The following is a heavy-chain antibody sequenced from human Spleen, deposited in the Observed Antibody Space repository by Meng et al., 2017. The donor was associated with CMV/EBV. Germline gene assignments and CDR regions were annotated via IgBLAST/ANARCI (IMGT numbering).Heavy chain of an antibody. CDR3: ASLYSSSSFSFDY. D-gene: IGHD6-6*01. Sequence: ASVKVSCKASGYIFTAYYMHWVRQAPGQGLEWMGWINPNNGGTNYAQKFQGRVTMTRDTSISTAYMELSRLRSDDTAVYYCASLYSSSSFSFDYWGQGTLVTVSS. V-gene: IGHV1-2*02. CDR2: INPNNGGT. J-gene: IGHJ4*02. CDR1: GYIFTAYY.